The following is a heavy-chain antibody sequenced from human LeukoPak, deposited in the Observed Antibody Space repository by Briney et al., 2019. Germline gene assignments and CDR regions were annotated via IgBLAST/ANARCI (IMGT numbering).Heavy chain of an antibody. J-gene: IGHJ5*02. CDR3: AKVSGTMVRGVISRWFDP. CDR1: GFTFSSYA. V-gene: IGHV3-23*01. CDR2: ISGSGDST. D-gene: IGHD3-10*01. Sequence: GGSLRLSCAASGFTFSSYAMSWVRQAPGKGLEWVSAISGSGDSTYYADSVKGRFTISRDNSKNTLYLQMNSLRAEDTAVYYCAKVSGTMVRGVISRWFDPWGQGTLVTVSS.